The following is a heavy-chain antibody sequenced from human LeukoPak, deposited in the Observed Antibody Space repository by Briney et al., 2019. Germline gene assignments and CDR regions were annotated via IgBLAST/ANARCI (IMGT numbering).Heavy chain of an antibody. V-gene: IGHV3-15*01. CDR1: GFTFNNAW. CDR2: IKSKTDGGPT. D-gene: IGHD5-18*01. CDR3: SIDRGNSYGFYPH. Sequence: PGGSLRLSCAASGFTFNNAWMSWVRQAPGKGLEWVGRIKSKTDGGPTDYAAPVKGRFTISRDDSKNTLYLQMNCLKTEDTAVYYCSIDRGNSYGFYPHWGQGTLVTVSS. J-gene: IGHJ4*02.